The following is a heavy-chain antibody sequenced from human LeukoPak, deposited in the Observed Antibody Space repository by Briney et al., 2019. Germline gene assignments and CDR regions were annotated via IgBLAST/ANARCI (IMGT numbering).Heavy chain of an antibody. CDR1: GGSISSSSYY. J-gene: IGHJ4*02. CDR3: ARLVTSALGY. V-gene: IGHV4-39*01. CDR2: IYYSGST. Sequence: SETLSLTCTVSGGSISSSSYYWGWIRQPPGKGLEWIGSIYYSGSTYYNPSLKGRVTISVDTSKNQFSLKLSSVTAADTAVYYCARLVTSALGYWGQGTLVTVSS. D-gene: IGHD4-11*01.